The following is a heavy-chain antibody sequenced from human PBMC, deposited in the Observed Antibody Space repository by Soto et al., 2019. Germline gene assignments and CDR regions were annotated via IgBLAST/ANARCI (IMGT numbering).Heavy chain of an antibody. J-gene: IGHJ4*02. CDR2: INHSGST. CDR1: VGSFSGYY. D-gene: IGHD3-16*02. CDR3: ARGIQYYDYVWGSYRYQYYFDY. Sequence: PSETLSLTCAVYVGSFSGYYWSWIRQPPGKGLEWIGEINHSGSTNYNPSLKSRVTISVDTSKNQFSLKLSSVTAADTAVYYCARGIQYYDYVWGSYRYQYYFDYWGQGTLVTVSS. V-gene: IGHV4-34*01.